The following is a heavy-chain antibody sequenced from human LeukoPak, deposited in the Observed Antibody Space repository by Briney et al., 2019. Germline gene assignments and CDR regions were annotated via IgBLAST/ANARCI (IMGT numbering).Heavy chain of an antibody. J-gene: IGHJ4*02. D-gene: IGHD3-10*01. V-gene: IGHV1-2*06. CDR1: GYTFTGYY. CDR2: INSNSGGT. Sequence: ASVKVSCKASGYTFTGYYMHWVRQAPGQGLEWMGRINSNSGGTNYAQKFQGRVTMTRDTSISTAYMELSRLRSDDTAVYYCAREALWFGEFSDYWGQGTLVTVSS. CDR3: AREALWFGEFSDY.